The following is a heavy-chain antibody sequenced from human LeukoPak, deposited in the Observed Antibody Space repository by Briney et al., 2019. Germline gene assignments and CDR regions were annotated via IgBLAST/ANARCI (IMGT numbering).Heavy chain of an antibody. Sequence: SETLSLTCTVSGGSISSGSYYWSWIRQPAGKGLEWIGRIYTSGSTNYNPSLKSRVTISVDTSENQFSLKLSSVTAADTAVYYCARDVVGDYGDYVLDYWGQGTLVTVSS. J-gene: IGHJ4*02. D-gene: IGHD4-17*01. V-gene: IGHV4-61*02. CDR2: IYTSGST. CDR1: GGSISSGSYY. CDR3: ARDVVGDYGDYVLDY.